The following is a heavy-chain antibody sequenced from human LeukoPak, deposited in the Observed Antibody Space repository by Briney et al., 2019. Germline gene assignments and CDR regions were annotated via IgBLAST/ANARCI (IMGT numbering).Heavy chain of an antibody. D-gene: IGHD3-3*01. CDR3: ARVGFWSGYATLYYFDY. V-gene: IGHV4-38-2*01. J-gene: IGHJ4*02. CDR1: GYSISRGYY. Sequence: SETLSLTCAVSGYSISRGYYWGWIRQPPGKGLEWIGSIYHSGSTYYNPSLRSRVTLSVDTSNNQFSLKLSSVTAADTAVYYCARVGFWSGYATLYYFDYWGQGTLVTVSS. CDR2: IYHSGST.